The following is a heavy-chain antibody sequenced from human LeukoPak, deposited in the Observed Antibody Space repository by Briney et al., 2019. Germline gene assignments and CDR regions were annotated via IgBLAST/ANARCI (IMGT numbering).Heavy chain of an antibody. CDR2: INHSGST. J-gene: IGHJ5*02. V-gene: IGHV4-34*01. CDR3: ARGPRYFDWLFRHNWFDP. D-gene: IGHD3-9*01. CDR1: GGSFSGYY. Sequence: SETLSLTCAVYGGSFSGYYWSWIRQPPGKGLEWIGEINHSGSTNYNPSLKSRVTISVDTSKNQFSLKLSSVTAADTAVYYCARGPRYFDWLFRHNWFDPWGQGTLVTVSS.